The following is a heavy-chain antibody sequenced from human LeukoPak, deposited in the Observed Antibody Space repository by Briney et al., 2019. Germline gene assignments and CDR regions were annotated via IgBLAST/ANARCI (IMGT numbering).Heavy chain of an antibody. CDR3: TRDGYGVYYDY. D-gene: IGHD4-17*01. CDR2: IRSKAYGGTT. J-gene: IGHJ4*02. V-gene: IGHV3-49*04. CDR1: GFTFGDYA. Sequence: PGGSLRLSCTASGFTFGDYAMSWVRQAPGKGLEWVGFIRSKAYGGTTEYAASVKGRFTISRDDSKSIAYLQMNSLKTEDTAVYYCTRDGYGVYYDYWGQGTLVTVSS.